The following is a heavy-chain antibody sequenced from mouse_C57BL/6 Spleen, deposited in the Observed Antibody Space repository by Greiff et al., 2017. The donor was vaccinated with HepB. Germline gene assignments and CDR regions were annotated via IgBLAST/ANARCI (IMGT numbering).Heavy chain of an antibody. CDR3: ARTGYGSSY. J-gene: IGHJ3*01. Sequence: QVQLQQPGAELVKPGASVKLSCKASGYTFTSYWMQWVKQRPGQGLEWIGEIDPSDSYTNYNQKFKGKATLTVDTSSSTAYMQLSSLTSEDSAVYYCARTGYGSSYWGQGTLVTVSA. V-gene: IGHV1-50*01. CDR1: GYTFTSYW. CDR2: IDPSDSYT. D-gene: IGHD1-1*01.